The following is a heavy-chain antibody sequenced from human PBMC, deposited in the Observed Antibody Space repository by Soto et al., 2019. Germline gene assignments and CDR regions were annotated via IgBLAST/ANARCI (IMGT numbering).Heavy chain of an antibody. D-gene: IGHD4-17*01. Sequence: GGSLSLSCAASGFTFSSYGMHWVRQAPGKGLEWVAVIWYDGSNKYYADSVKGRFTISRDNSKNTLYLQMNSLRAEDTAVYYCARDSPFYGDYGESAFDIWGQGTMVTVSS. CDR1: GFTFSSYG. V-gene: IGHV3-33*01. CDR3: ARDSPFYGDYGESAFDI. J-gene: IGHJ3*02. CDR2: IWYDGSNK.